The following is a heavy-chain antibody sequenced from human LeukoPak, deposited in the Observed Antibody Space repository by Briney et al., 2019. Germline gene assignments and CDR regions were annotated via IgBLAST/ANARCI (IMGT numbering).Heavy chain of an antibody. CDR1: GYTFDIYA. CDR3: ARDRSTSWSSFDY. J-gene: IGHJ4*02. Sequence: ASVKVSCKAPGYTFDIYAMNWVRQAPGQGLEWMGWINTNTGNPTYAQGFTGRFVFSLDTSVSTAYMEISSLKAEDTAVYYCARDRSTSWSSFDYWGQGTLVAVSS. D-gene: IGHD2-2*01. CDR2: INTNTGNP. V-gene: IGHV7-4-1*02.